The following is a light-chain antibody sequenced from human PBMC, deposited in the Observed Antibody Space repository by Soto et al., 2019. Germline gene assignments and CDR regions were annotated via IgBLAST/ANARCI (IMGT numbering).Light chain of an antibody. V-gene: IGKV3-11*01. CDR2: DAS. Sequence: EVVLTQSPATLFWSAGDRATLSCRASQSVSIDFAWYQQKPGQAPRLLIYDASNRATGIPARFSGSGSGTDFTLTISSLEPEDFAVYYCQHRHNFGPGTKVDIK. CDR3: QHRHN. J-gene: IGKJ3*01. CDR1: QSVSID.